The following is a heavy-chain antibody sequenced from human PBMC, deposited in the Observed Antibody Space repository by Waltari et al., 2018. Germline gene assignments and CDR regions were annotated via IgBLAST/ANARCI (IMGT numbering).Heavy chain of an antibody. J-gene: IGHJ4*02. Sequence: QLQLQESGPGLVKPSETPSLPCTVSGGSISRSSYYWGWIRQPPGKGLAWIGSIYYSGSTYYNPSLKIRVTRSVETSKNKFSRKLSSVTAADTAVYYCAGLRGATGVGYWGQGTRVTVSS. CDR3: AGLRGATGVGY. CDR2: IYYSGST. V-gene: IGHV4-39*01. D-gene: IGHD1-26*01. CDR1: GGSISRSSYY.